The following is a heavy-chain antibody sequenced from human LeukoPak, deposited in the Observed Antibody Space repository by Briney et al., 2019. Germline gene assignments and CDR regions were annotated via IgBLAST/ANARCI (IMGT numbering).Heavy chain of an antibody. V-gene: IGHV3-48*04. D-gene: IGHD4-17*01. J-gene: IGHJ3*02. Sequence: GGSLRLSCAASGFIFSHYTMTWVRQAPGKGLEWVSYISSSSSTIYYADSVKGRFTISRDNAKNSLYLQMNSLRAEDTAVYYCAKPRGLNYGDYVGPDAFDIWGQGTMVTVSS. CDR1: GFIFSHYT. CDR2: ISSSSSTI. CDR3: AKPRGLNYGDYVGPDAFDI.